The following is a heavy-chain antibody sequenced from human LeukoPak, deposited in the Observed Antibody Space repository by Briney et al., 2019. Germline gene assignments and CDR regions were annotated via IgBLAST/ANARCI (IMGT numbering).Heavy chain of an antibody. D-gene: IGHD6-6*01. CDR2: INHSGST. CDR1: GGSFSGYY. V-gene: IGHV4-34*01. CDR3: AKRSLAARAPRGYYYYYYMDV. J-gene: IGHJ6*03. Sequence: SETLSLTCAVYGGSFSGYYWSWIRQPPGKGLEWIGEINHSGSTNYNPSLKSRVTISVDTSKNQFSLKLSSVTAADTAVYYCAKRSLAARAPRGYYYYYYMDVWGKGTTVTVSS.